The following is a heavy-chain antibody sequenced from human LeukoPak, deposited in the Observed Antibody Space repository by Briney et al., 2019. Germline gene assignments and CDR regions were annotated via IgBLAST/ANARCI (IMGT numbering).Heavy chain of an antibody. J-gene: IGHJ4*02. V-gene: IGHV3-53*01. Sequence: GGSLRLSCAASGFTVSSTYMSWVRQAPGKGLEWVSVSGGNIYYMDSVKGRFTISRDTSKNTLYLQMNSLRAEDTAVYYCASRHCSGGGCYFAGADPFDYWGQGTLVTVSS. D-gene: IGHD2-15*01. CDR2: SGGNI. CDR1: GFTVSSTY. CDR3: ASRHCSGGGCYFAGADPFDY.